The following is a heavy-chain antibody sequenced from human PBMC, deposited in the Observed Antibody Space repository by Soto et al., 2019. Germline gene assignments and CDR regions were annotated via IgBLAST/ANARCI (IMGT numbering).Heavy chain of an antibody. CDR1: GYTFTNFG. CDR2: ISAYNGNT. J-gene: IGHJ4*02. V-gene: IGHV1-18*01. Sequence: QVQLVQSGAEVKKPGASVKVSCKTSGYTFTNFGLSWVRQAPGQGLEWMGWISAYNGNTNYAQNFQGRVTMTTDTSTSTAYMELRSLRSADTSLYYCARGGTPIDYWCQRTLVTVSS. D-gene: IGHD3-16*01. CDR3: ARGGTPIDY.